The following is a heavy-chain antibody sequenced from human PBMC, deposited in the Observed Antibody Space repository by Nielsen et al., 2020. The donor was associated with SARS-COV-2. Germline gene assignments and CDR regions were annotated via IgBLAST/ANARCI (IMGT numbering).Heavy chain of an antibody. J-gene: IGHJ4*02. D-gene: IGHD1-26*01. CDR3: AKKIKEVGRPLGPPDY. CDR2: ISGSGGST. V-gene: IGHV3-23*01. CDR1: GFTFSSYA. Sequence: GESLKISCAASGFTFSSYAMSWVRQAPGKGLEWVSAISGSGGSTYYADSVKGRFTISRDNSKNTLYLQMNSLRAEDTAVYYCAKKIKEVGRPLGPPDYWGQGTLVTVSS.